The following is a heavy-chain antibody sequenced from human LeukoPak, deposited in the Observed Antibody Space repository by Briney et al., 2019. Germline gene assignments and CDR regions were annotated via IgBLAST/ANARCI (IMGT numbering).Heavy chain of an antibody. D-gene: IGHD2-8*01. CDR2: IQYDGRNK. J-gene: IGHJ4*02. V-gene: IGHV3-30*02. CDR3: AKKKAGNGDRFDS. CDR1: GFAFSTYG. Sequence: GGSLRLSCAASGFAFSTYGMHWVRQAPGKGLEWVAYIQYDGRNKQYAASVKGRFTISRDNSKNTLYLQMNMLKADDTALYCCAKKKAGNGDRFDSWGQGTLLTVSS.